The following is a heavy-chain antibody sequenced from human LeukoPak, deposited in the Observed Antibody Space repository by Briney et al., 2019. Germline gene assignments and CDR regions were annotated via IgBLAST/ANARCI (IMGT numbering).Heavy chain of an antibody. Sequence: PGGSLRLSCAASGFTFSSYWMSWVRQAPGKGLEWVAHIKQDGSEKYYVDSVKGRFTISRDNAKNSLYLQMNSLRAEDTAVYYCARSHYYGSGSYKAGYYWGQGTLVTVSS. CDR1: GFTFSSYW. CDR2: IKQDGSEK. CDR3: ARSHYYGSGSYKAGYY. J-gene: IGHJ4*02. D-gene: IGHD3-10*01. V-gene: IGHV3-7*01.